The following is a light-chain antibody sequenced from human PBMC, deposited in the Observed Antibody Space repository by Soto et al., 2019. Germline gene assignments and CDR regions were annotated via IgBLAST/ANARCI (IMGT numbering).Light chain of an antibody. CDR2: GAS. V-gene: IGKV3-20*01. J-gene: IGKJ2*01. Sequence: EIVLTQSPGTLSLSPGERATLSCRASQSVSSSYLAWYQQKPGQAPRLLIYGASSRATGIPDRFSGSGSGTDFPLSISRLEPEEFAVYYCQQYGSSPVTFGQGTKREIK. CDR3: QQYGSSPVT. CDR1: QSVSSSY.